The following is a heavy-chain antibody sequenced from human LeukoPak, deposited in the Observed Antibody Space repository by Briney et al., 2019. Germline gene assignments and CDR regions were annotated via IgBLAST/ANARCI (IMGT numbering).Heavy chain of an antibody. CDR2: ISGSGGST. V-gene: IGHV3-23*01. D-gene: IGHD3-10*01. CDR3: AKDQPYYYGSGSYPRAFDY. Sequence: AGGSLRLSCAASGFTSSSYAMSWVRQAPGKGLEWVSAISGSGGSTYYADSVKGRFTISRDNSKNTLYLQMNSLRAEDTAVYYCAKDQPYYYGSGSYPRAFDYWGQGTLVTVSS. CDR1: GFTSSSYA. J-gene: IGHJ4*02.